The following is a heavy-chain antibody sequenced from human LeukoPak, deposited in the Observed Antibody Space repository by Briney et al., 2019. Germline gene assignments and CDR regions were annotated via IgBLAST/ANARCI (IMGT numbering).Heavy chain of an antibody. J-gene: IGHJ5*02. CDR3: ARVPSRYYYDSGSYHSSARFDP. V-gene: IGHV4-59*01. Sequence: SETLSLTCTVSGGSISSYYWSWIRQPPGKGLEWIGYIYYSGSTNYNPSLKSRVTISVDTSKNQFSLKLSSVTAADTAVYYCARVPSRYYYDSGSYHSSARFDPWGQGTLVTVSS. D-gene: IGHD3-10*01. CDR2: IYYSGST. CDR1: GGSISSYY.